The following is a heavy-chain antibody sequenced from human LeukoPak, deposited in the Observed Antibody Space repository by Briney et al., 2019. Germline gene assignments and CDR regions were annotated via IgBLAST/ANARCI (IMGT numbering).Heavy chain of an antibody. CDR2: INTNTGNP. D-gene: IGHD3-22*01. Sequence: GASVKVSCKASGYIFRDYVMNWVRQAPGQGLEWMGWINTNTGNPTYAQGFTGRFVFSLDTSVSTAYLQISSLKAEDTAVYYCARIYDSSGYYYDVNDYWGQGTLVTVSS. V-gene: IGHV7-4-1*02. CDR1: GYIFRDYV. CDR3: ARIYDSSGYYYDVNDY. J-gene: IGHJ4*02.